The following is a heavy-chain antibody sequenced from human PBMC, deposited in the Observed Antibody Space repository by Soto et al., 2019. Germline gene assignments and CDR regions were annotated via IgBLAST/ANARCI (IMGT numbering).Heavy chain of an antibody. V-gene: IGHV3-23*01. Sequence: GGSLRLSCVASGFTFDSYAMNWIRQVPGKGLEWVSVISGGGTSTYYADSVKGRFTVSRDNSKNTMYLQMNRLTAADTAVYYCARDREYCSSTSCPGSNYGMDVWGQGTTFTVSS. CDR2: ISGGGTST. CDR3: ARDREYCSSTSCPGSNYGMDV. J-gene: IGHJ6*02. CDR1: GFTFDSYA. D-gene: IGHD2-2*01.